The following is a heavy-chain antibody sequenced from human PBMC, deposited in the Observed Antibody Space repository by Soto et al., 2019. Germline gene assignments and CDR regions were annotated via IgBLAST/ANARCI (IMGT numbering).Heavy chain of an antibody. D-gene: IGHD3-9*01. Sequence: ASVKVSCKDSGYTFTSNGISWVRQAPGQGLEWMGWISAYNGNTNYAQKLQGRVTMTTDTSTSTAYMELRSLRSDDTAVYYCARVLRSYYDILTGYHDWFDPWGQGTLVTVSS. CDR3: ARVLRSYYDILTGYHDWFDP. CDR1: GYTFTSNG. V-gene: IGHV1-18*01. CDR2: ISAYNGNT. J-gene: IGHJ5*02.